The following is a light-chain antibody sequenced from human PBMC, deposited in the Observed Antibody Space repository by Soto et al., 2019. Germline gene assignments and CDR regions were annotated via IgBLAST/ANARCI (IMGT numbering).Light chain of an antibody. CDR3: QQYDSSPPIT. V-gene: IGKV3-20*01. Sequence: EIVLTQSPGTLSLSPGERATLSCRASQSVTGSYLAWCQQKPGQALRLLIYGASSRATGIPDRFSGSGSGTDFTLTISRLEPEDFAEYYCQQYDSSPPITFGQGTRLEIK. CDR2: GAS. CDR1: QSVTGSY. J-gene: IGKJ5*01.